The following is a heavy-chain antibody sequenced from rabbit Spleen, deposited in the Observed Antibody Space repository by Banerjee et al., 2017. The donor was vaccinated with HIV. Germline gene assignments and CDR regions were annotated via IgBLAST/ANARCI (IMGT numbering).Heavy chain of an antibody. D-gene: IGHD1-1*01. Sequence: QEQVVESGGGLVKPGASLTLTCTASGFSLSNSYWMCWVRQAPDKGLVWIACIYGGGTYIYYASWAKGRFTISKIASTTVTLQMTSLTAADTATYFCAKDLTDVIGWNFGLWGQGTLVTVS. CDR2: IYGGGTYI. J-gene: IGHJ3*01. V-gene: IGHV1S45*01. CDR1: GFSLSNSYW. CDR3: AKDLTDVIGWNFGL.